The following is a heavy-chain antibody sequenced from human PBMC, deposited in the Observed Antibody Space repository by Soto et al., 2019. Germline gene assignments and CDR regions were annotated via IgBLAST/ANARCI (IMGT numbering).Heavy chain of an antibody. CDR2: ISAYNGNT. Sequence: QVQLVQSGGEVKKPGASVKGSCKASVYNFTSYGISWVRQAPGQGLEGLGRISAYNGNTNYAQKLQGRVTMTTDTSTSTGSMELRSLRSDDTAVYYCARVVGAIGHGFDPWGQGTLVTVSS. J-gene: IGHJ5*02. CDR1: VYNFTSYG. D-gene: IGHD1-26*01. CDR3: ARVVGAIGHGFDP. V-gene: IGHV1-18*01.